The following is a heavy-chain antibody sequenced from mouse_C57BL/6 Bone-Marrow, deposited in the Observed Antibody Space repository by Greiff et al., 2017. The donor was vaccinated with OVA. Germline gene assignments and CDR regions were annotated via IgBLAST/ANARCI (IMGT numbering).Heavy chain of an antibody. CDR3: ARSGDYAWFAY. CDR1: GYTFTSYN. D-gene: IGHD2-4*01. V-gene: IGHV1-12*01. CDR2: IYPGNGDT. Sequence: LQQSGAELVRPGASVKMSCKASGYTFTSYNMHWVKQTPSQGLEWIGAIYPGNGDTSYNQKFKGKATLTVDKSSSTAYMQLSSLTSEDSAVYFCARSGDYAWFAYWGQGTLVTVSA. J-gene: IGHJ3*01.